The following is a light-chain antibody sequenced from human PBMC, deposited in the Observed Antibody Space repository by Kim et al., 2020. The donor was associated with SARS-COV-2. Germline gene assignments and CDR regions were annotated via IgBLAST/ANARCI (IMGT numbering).Light chain of an antibody. V-gene: IGKV1-17*01. Sequence: ASVGDRLTITCRASQGIGNDLGWYKQKPGKAPTRLIYGASNLQSGVPSRFSGSGSETEFTLTITSLQPEDFATYYCLQYNEFPWTFGQGTKVDSK. J-gene: IGKJ1*01. CDR3: LQYNEFPWT. CDR1: QGIGND. CDR2: GAS.